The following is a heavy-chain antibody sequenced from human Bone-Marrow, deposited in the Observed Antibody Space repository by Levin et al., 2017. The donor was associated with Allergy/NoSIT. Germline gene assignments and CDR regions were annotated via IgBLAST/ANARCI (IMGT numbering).Heavy chain of an antibody. Sequence: GGSLRLSCTASGFTFGDYAMSWVRQAPGKGLEWVGFIRSKAYGGTTEYAASVKGRFTISRDDSKSIAYLQMNSLKTEDTAVYYCTRVGTYYDILTGPPFYGMDVWGQGTTVTVSS. V-gene: IGHV3-49*04. CDR1: GFTFGDYA. CDR3: TRVGTYYDILTGPPFYGMDV. D-gene: IGHD3-9*01. J-gene: IGHJ6*02. CDR2: IRSKAYGGTT.